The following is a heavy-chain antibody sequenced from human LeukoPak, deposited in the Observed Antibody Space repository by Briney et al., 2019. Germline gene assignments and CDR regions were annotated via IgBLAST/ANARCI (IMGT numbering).Heavy chain of an antibody. CDR1: GYTFTTYY. J-gene: IGHJ5*02. D-gene: IGHD3-16*01. Sequence: ASVKVSCKASGYTFTTYYIHWARHAPGQGLEWVGRIDTKNSDTNYAKTFQERVTMTRDTSTSAAYIETSRLTYDDPAVSYCGGGIPAYDPWGQGTLVTVSS. CDR3: GGGIPAYDP. V-gene: IGHV1-2*06. CDR2: IDTKNSDT.